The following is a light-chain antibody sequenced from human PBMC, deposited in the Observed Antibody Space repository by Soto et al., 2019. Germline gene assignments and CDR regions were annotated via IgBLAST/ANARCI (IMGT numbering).Light chain of an antibody. CDR1: QGISTY. V-gene: IGKV1-17*03. J-gene: IGKJ1*01. Sequence: DIPMTQSPSAMSASVGDRVTITCRASQGISTYLVWFQQKPGKAPKRLIYAASSLHSGVPSRFSGSGSGTEFTLTISSLQPEDFATYYCQQHNSHPWTFGQGTKVEIK. CDR3: QQHNSHPWT. CDR2: AAS.